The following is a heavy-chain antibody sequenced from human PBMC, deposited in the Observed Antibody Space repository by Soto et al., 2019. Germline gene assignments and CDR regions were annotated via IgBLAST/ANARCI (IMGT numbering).Heavy chain of an antibody. Sequence: SETLSLTCAVYGGSFSGYYWSWIRQPPGKGLEWIGEINHSGSTNYNPSLKSRVTISVDTSKNQFSLKLSSVTAADTAVYYCARTVLGFLEWLDDYYYYMDVWGKGTTVTVSS. D-gene: IGHD3-3*01. J-gene: IGHJ6*03. CDR3: ARTVLGFLEWLDDYYYYMDV. CDR2: INHSGST. V-gene: IGHV4-34*01. CDR1: GGSFSGYY.